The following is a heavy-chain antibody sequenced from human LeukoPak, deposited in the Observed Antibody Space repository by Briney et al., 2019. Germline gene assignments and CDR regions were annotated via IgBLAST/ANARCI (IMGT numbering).Heavy chain of an antibody. CDR2: IYYSVST. D-gene: IGHD4-17*01. J-gene: IGHJ4*02. CDR1: GGSISSYY. Sequence: SETLSLTCTVSGGSISSYYWSWIRQPPGKGLEWIGYIYYSVSTNYNPSLMSRVTISVDTSKNQFSLKLCSVTDADTAVYYCARGAYGDYPEDYWGQGTLVTVSS. CDR3: ARGAYGDYPEDY. V-gene: IGHV4-59*01.